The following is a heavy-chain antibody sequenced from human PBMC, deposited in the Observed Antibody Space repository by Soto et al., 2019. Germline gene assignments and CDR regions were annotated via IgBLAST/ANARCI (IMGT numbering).Heavy chain of an antibody. CDR2: ISYDGSNK. CDR3: ARATVTKLDY. J-gene: IGHJ4*02. CDR1: GFTFSSYA. Sequence: QVQLVESGGGVVQPGRSLRLSCVASGFTFSSYAMHWVRQAPGKGLEWVAVISYDGSNKYYADSVKGRFTISRDNSKNTLYLQMNSLRAEDTAVYYCARATVTKLDYWGQGTLVTVSS. D-gene: IGHD4-17*01. V-gene: IGHV3-30-3*01.